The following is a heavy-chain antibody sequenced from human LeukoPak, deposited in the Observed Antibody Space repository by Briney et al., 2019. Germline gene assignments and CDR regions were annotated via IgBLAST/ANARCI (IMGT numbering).Heavy chain of an antibody. CDR1: GFTFSSYD. CDR3: ARGAPRGYSYGSQDFDY. J-gene: IGHJ4*02. D-gene: IGHD5-18*01. Sequence: GGSLRLSCAASGFTFSSYDMHWVRQATGKGLEWVSAIGTAGDTYYPGSVKGRFTISRENAKNSLYLQMNSLRAGDTAVYYCARGAPRGYSYGSQDFDYWGQGTLVTVSS. V-gene: IGHV3-13*01. CDR2: IGTAGDT.